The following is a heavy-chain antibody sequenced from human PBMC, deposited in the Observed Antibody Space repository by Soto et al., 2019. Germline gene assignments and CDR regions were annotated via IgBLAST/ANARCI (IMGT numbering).Heavy chain of an antibody. CDR3: TTLGHYYDSSPLDV. J-gene: IGHJ6*02. CDR2: IKSKADGGTT. Sequence: EVQLVESGGGLVKPGGSLRLSCAASGFTFSNAWMNWVRQAPGQGLEWVGRIKSKADGGTTDYGAPVKGRFTISKDDSRTTLYLQLNSLTTEDTAVYYCTTLGHYYDSSPLDVWGQGTTVTVSS. V-gene: IGHV3-15*07. CDR1: GFTFSNAW. D-gene: IGHD3-22*01.